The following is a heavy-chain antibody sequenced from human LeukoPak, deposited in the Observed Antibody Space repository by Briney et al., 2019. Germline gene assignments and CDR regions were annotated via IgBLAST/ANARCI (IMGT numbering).Heavy chain of an antibody. J-gene: IGHJ6*02. D-gene: IGHD4-11*01. CDR3: AKEVYSNQPLYYYYGMDV. Sequence: GGSLRLSCAASGFTYSSYGMHWVRQAPGKGLEWVAVISYDGSNKYYADSVKGRFTISRDNSKNTLYLQMNSLRAEDTAVYYCAKEVYSNQPLYYYYGMDVWGQGTTVTVSS. CDR2: ISYDGSNK. V-gene: IGHV3-30*18. CDR1: GFTYSSYG.